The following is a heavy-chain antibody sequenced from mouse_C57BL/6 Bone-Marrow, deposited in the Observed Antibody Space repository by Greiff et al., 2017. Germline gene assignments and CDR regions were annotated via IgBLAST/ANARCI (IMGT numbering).Heavy chain of an antibody. D-gene: IGHD1-1*01. CDR3: AGGTTVVATDWYFDV. Sequence: VQLQQPGAELVKPGASVKFSCKASGYAFSSYWMNWVKQRPGQGLEWIGQIYPGDGDTNYNGKFKGKATLTADKSSSTAYMQLSSLTSEDSAVDFCAGGTTVVATDWYFDVWGTGTTVTVSS. CDR2: IYPGDGDT. J-gene: IGHJ1*03. CDR1: GYAFSSYW. V-gene: IGHV1-80*01.